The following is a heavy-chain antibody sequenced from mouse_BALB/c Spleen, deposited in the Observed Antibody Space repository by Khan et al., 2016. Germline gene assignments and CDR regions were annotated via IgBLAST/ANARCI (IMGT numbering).Heavy chain of an antibody. V-gene: IGHV3-1*02. J-gene: IGHJ2*01. Sequence: EVQLQESGPDLVKPSQSLSLTCTVTGYSIPSHYSWHWIRHFPGNKLEWMGYIPYSGSTNYNPSLKSRISITPDTSKNQSFLQLNSVTTEDAATYYCATSTAGYWYYFDYWGQGTTLTVSS. CDR3: ATSTAGYWYYFDY. D-gene: IGHD1-2*01. CDR2: IPYSGST. CDR1: GYSIPSHYS.